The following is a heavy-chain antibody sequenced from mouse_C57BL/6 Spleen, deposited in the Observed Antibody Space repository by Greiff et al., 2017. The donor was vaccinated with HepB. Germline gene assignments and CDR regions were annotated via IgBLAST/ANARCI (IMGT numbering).Heavy chain of an antibody. CDR1: GYAFSSSW. CDR3: ARDDGYYAFAY. CDR2: LYPGDGDT. V-gene: IGHV1-82*01. Sequence: QVQLKQSGPELVKPGASVKISCKASGYAFSSSWMNWVKQRPGKGLEWIGRLYPGDGDTNYNGKFKGKATLTADKSSSTAYMQLSSLTSEDSAVYFCARDDGYYAFAYWGQGTLVTVSA. D-gene: IGHD2-3*01. J-gene: IGHJ3*01.